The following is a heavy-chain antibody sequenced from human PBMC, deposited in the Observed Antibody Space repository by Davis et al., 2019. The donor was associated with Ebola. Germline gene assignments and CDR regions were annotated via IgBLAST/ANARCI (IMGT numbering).Heavy chain of an antibody. CDR2: IYYSGST. CDR3: ARRVYDYSNYWFDP. D-gene: IGHD4-11*01. V-gene: IGHV4-59*08. Sequence: PSETLSLTCTVSGGSISSYYWSWIRQPPGKGLEWIGYIYYSGSTNYNPSLKSRVTISVDTSKNQFSLKLSSVTAADTAVYYCARRVYDYSNYWFDPWGQGTLVTVSS. J-gene: IGHJ5*02. CDR1: GGSISSYY.